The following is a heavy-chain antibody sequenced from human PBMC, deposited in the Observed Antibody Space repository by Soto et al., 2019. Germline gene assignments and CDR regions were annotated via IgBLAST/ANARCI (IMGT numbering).Heavy chain of an antibody. CDR2: IYSGGST. CDR1: GFSVSSNY. CDR3: ARVPGAT. J-gene: IGHJ4*02. Sequence: GSLRLSCAASGFSVSSNYMTWVRQAPGKGLEWVSFIYSGGSTYYAEPVKGRFTISRDNSKNTLYLQMNNLRAEDTAVYYCARVPGATWGQGTLVTVSS. D-gene: IGHD3-10*01. V-gene: IGHV3-53*01.